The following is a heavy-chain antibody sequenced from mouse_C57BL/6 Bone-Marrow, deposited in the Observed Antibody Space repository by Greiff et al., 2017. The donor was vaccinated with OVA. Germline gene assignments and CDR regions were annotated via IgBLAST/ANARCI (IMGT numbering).Heavy chain of an antibody. CDR1: GYTFTSYW. CDR2: IYPGNSDT. J-gene: IGHJ4*01. D-gene: IGHD1-1*01. Sequence: VQLQQSGTVLVRPGASVKMSCKTSGYTFTSYWMHWVKQRPGQGLEWIGAIYPGNSDTSSNQKFKGKAKLTAVTSASTAYMELSSLTNEDSAVYYGTRPPYYYGSTYYYAMDYWGQGTSVTVSS. V-gene: IGHV1-5*01. CDR3: TRPPYYYGSTYYYAMDY.